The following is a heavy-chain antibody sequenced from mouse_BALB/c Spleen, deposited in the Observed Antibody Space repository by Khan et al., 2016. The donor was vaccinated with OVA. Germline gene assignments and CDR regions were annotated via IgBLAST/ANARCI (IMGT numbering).Heavy chain of an antibody. D-gene: IGHD6-1*01. V-gene: IGHV1-15*01. J-gene: IGHJ3*01. CDR2: LHPGSGGT. CDR3: TRDPFQCYLYGCAY. CDR1: GYTFTDYE. Sequence: QVQLKESGAELVRPGASVKLSCKALGYTFTDYEIHWVKQTPVHGLEWIGALHPGSGGTAYNQKFKGKATMTADKSYSTAYLELTSLTSEDSAVLYGTRDPFQCYLYGCAYWGQGTLVTVSA.